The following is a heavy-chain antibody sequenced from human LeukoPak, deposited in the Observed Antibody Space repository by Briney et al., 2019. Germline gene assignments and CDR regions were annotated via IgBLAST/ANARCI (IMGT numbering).Heavy chain of an antibody. V-gene: IGHV3-74*01. Sequence: GGSLRLSCVASGFTFSSYWMHWVREAPGKGLGCVSRINGDRGSTCYAQSVKGRFTISRDTAKNTLYLQMSSLRAEDTAVYYRARGGGYYDYVWGSYRYTGDWFDPWGQGTLVTVSS. D-gene: IGHD3-16*02. CDR3: ARGGGYYDYVWGSYRYTGDWFDP. CDR2: INGDRGST. J-gene: IGHJ5*02. CDR1: GFTFSSYW.